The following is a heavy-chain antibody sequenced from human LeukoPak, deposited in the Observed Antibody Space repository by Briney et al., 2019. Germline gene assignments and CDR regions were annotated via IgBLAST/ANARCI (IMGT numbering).Heavy chain of an antibody. CDR1: GFTFSSYT. J-gene: IGHJ4*02. CDR3: AKDQVAVADPFDY. D-gene: IGHD6-19*01. CDR2: ISYDGSNK. V-gene: IGHV3-30-3*01. Sequence: HPGGSLRLSCAASGFTFSSYTIHWVRQAPGKGLEWVAIISYDGSNKYYADSVKGRFTISRDNSKNTLYLQMNSLRAEDTAVYYCAKDQVAVADPFDYWGQGTLVTVSS.